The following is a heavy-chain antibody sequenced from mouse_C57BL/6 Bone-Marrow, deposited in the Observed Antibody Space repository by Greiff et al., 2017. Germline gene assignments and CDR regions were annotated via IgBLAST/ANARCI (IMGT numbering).Heavy chain of an antibody. D-gene: IGHD2-4*01. CDR1: GYTFTNYW. V-gene: IGHV1-64*01. CDR2: MHPNGGSP. J-gene: IGHJ4*01. Sequence: VQLQESGAELVQPGASVKLSCKASGYTFTNYWMHWVKQRPGQGLEWIGMMHPNGGSPDYNEKFKSEATLSVDKSSRTAYMELSSLTSEDSAVYYCARSYDYDDYTMDYGGQGASVTVSS. CDR3: ARSYDYDDYTMDY.